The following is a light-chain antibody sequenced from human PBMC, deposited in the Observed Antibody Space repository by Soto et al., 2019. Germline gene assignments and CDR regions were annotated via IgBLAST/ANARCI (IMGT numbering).Light chain of an antibody. CDR3: SSYTSRSTLV. Sequence: QSALTQPASVSGSPGQSITISCTGTNSDVGGYNYVSWYQQHPGTAPRVVISDVSSRPSGVSNRFSGSKSGNTASLTISGLQAEDEADYYCSSYTSRSTLVFGGGTQLTVL. CDR2: DVS. V-gene: IGLV2-14*03. J-gene: IGLJ2*01. CDR1: NSDVGGYNY.